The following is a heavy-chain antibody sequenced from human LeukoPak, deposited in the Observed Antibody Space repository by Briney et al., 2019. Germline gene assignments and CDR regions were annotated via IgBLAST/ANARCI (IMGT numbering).Heavy chain of an antibody. CDR1: GFTFSSYW. CDR2: INHNGNVN. D-gene: IGHD6-6*01. J-gene: IGHJ4*02. Sequence: GGSLRLSCAASGFTFSSYWMNWARQAPGKGLEWVASINHNGNVNYYVDSVKGRFTISRDNSKNTLYLQMNSLRAEDTAVYYCARVLRPARYYFDYWGQGTLVTVSS. CDR3: ARVLRPARYYFDY. V-gene: IGHV3-7*03.